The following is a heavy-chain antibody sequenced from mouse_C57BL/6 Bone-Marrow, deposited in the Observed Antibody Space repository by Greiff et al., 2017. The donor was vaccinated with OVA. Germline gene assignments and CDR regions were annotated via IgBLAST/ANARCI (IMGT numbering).Heavy chain of an antibody. V-gene: IGHV1-72*01. Sequence: QSCKASGYTFTSYWMHWVKQRPGRGLEWIGRIDPNSGGTKYNEKFKNKATLTADKPSSTAYMQLSSLTSEDSAAYYCARNYGSSYPAWFAYWGQGTLVTVS. CDR2: IDPNSGGT. CDR3: ARNYGSSYPAWFAY. J-gene: IGHJ3*01. D-gene: IGHD1-1*01. CDR1: GYTFTSYW.